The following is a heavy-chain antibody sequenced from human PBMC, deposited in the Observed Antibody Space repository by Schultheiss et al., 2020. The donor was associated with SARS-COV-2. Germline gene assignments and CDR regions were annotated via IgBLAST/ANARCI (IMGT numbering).Heavy chain of an antibody. CDR1: GFTFSSYG. D-gene: IGHD4-17*01. Sequence: GGSLRLSCAASGFTFSSYGMHWVRQAPGKGLEWVAVIWYDGSNKYYADSVKGRFTISRDNSKNTLYLQLNSLRAEDTAVYYCAKDHIYGDYVYFDYWGQGTLVTVSS. CDR3: AKDHIYGDYVYFDY. V-gene: IGHV3-30*02. J-gene: IGHJ4*02. CDR2: IWYDGSNK.